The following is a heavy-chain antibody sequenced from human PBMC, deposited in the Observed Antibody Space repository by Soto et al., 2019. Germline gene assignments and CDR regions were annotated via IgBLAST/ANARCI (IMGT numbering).Heavy chain of an antibody. J-gene: IGHJ6*02. V-gene: IGHV3-33*01. D-gene: IGHD1-7*01. CDR2: IWYDGSNK. CDR1: GFTFSSYG. Sequence: QVPLVESGGGVVQPGRSLRLSCAASGFTFSSYGMHWVRQAPGKGLEWVAVIWYDGSNKYYADSVKGRFTISRDNSKNTLYLHMNSLRAEDTAVYYCAREAGTTRYYGMDVWGQGTTVTVSS. CDR3: AREAGTTRYYGMDV.